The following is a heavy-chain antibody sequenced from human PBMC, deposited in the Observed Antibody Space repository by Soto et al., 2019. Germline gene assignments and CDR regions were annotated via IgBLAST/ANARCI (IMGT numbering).Heavy chain of an antibody. Sequence: SVKVSCKASGGTFSSYTISWVRQAPGQGLEWMGRIIPILGIANYAQKFQGRVTITADKSTSTAYMELSSLRSEDTAVYYCARGSTVTDFDYWGQGTLVTVSS. V-gene: IGHV1-69*02. CDR1: GGTFSSYT. J-gene: IGHJ4*02. CDR2: IIPILGIA. CDR3: ARGSTVTDFDY. D-gene: IGHD4-17*01.